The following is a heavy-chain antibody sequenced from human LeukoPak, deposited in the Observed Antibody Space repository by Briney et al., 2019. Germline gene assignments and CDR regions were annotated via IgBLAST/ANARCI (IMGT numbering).Heavy chain of an antibody. CDR1: GFTFSSYS. CDR3: ASGWFAP. V-gene: IGHV3-48*01. Sequence: GGSLRLSCAASGFTFSSYSMNWVRQAPGKGLEWVSYISSSSSTIYYADSVKGRFTISRENAKNSLYLQMNSLRAADTAVYYCASGWFAPWGEGTLVTVSS. J-gene: IGHJ5*02. CDR2: ISSSSSTI.